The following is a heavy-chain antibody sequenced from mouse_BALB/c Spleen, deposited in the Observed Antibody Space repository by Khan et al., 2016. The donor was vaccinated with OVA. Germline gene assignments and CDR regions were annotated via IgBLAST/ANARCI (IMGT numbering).Heavy chain of an antibody. CDR3: ARGSGNSRFAY. V-gene: IGHV1S137*01. D-gene: IGHD1-3*01. Sequence: QVQLKQSGAELVRPGVSVKISCKGSGYTFTDYAMHWVKQSHAKSLEWIGVISTYYGDADYNQKFKGKATMTVDQSSSTAYMELARLTAKDSASCYCARGSGNSRFAYWGQGTLVTVSA. CDR2: ISTYYGDA. CDR1: GYTFTDYA. J-gene: IGHJ3*01.